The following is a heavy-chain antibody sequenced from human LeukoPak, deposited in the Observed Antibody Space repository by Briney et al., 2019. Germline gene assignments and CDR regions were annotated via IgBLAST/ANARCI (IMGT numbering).Heavy chain of an antibody. D-gene: IGHD3-10*01. CDR3: ARVPPYYYGSGRPGWWFDP. CDR2: IYYSGST. Sequence: PSETVSLTCTVSGGSISSSSYYWGWIRQPPGKGLEWIGSIYYSGSTNYNPSLKSRVTISVDTSKNQFSLKLSSVTAADTAVYYCARVPPYYYGSGRPGWWFDPWGQGTLVTVSS. J-gene: IGHJ5*02. CDR1: GGSISSSSYY. V-gene: IGHV4-39*07.